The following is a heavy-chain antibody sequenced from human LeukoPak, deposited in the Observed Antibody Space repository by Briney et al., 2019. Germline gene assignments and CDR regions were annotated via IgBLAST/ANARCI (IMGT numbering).Heavy chain of an antibody. V-gene: IGHV4-61*02. CDR2: IYTSGST. Sequence: SQTLSLTCTVSGGSISSGDYYWSWIRQPAGKGLEWIGRIYTSGSTNYNPSLKSRVTMSVDTSKNQFSLKLSSVTAADTAVYYCAREKSSGWTGGYYFDYWGQGTLVTVSS. CDR1: GGSISSGDYY. J-gene: IGHJ4*02. CDR3: AREKSSGWTGGYYFDY. D-gene: IGHD6-19*01.